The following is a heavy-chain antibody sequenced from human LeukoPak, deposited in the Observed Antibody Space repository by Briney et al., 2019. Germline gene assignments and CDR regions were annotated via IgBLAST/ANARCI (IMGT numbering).Heavy chain of an antibody. V-gene: IGHV4-34*01. CDR3: ARGGWRIVPAAMEYYFDY. CDR2: INHSGST. J-gene: IGHJ4*02. D-gene: IGHD2-2*01. Sequence: SETLSLTCAVDGGSFSAYYWSWIRQPPGKGLEWIGEINHSGSTNYNPSLKSRVTISVDTSKNQFSLKLSSVTAADTAVYYCARGGWRIVPAAMEYYFDYWGQGTLVTVSS. CDR1: GGSFSAYY.